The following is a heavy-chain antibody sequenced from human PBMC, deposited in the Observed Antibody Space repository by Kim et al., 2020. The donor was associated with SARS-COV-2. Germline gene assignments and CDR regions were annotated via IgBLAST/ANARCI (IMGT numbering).Heavy chain of an antibody. CDR2: ISSSGSTI. D-gene: IGHD3-3*01. J-gene: IGHJ6*02. V-gene: IGHV3-48*03. CDR1: GFTFSSYE. Sequence: GGSLRLSCAASGFTFSSYEMNWVRQAPGKGLEWVSYISSSGSTIYYADSVKGRFTISRDNAKNSLYLQMNSLRAEDTAVYYCARAVLRFLEWPLWRDYYGMDVWGQGTTVTVSS. CDR3: ARAVLRFLEWPLWRDYYGMDV.